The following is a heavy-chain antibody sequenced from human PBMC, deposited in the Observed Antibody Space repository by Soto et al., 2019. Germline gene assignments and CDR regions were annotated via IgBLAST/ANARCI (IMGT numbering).Heavy chain of an antibody. CDR3: AASYGSGYRAFDY. CDR2: INPIVSMS. D-gene: IGHD3-10*01. V-gene: IGHV1-69*02. Sequence: QVQLVQSGTEVKKPGSSVKVSCKASGDTFSFYTINWVRQAHGLGLEWVGRINPIVSMSNYAQKFQGRVSMTADKSTSPAYMELRSLISDDTAMYFCAASYGSGYRAFDYWGQGALVIVSS. J-gene: IGHJ4*02. CDR1: GDTFSFYT.